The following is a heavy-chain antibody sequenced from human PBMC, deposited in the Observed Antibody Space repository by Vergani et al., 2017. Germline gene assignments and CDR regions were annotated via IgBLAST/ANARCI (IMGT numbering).Heavy chain of an antibody. V-gene: IGHV4-59*01. CDR1: GGSISSYY. CDR2: IYYSGST. J-gene: IGHJ6*02. CDR3: ARDHGLQDAMVRGVYGMDV. D-gene: IGHD3-10*01. Sequence: QVQLQESGPGLVKPSETLSLTCTVSGGSISSYYWSWIRQPPGKGLEWIGYIYYSGSTNYNPSLKSRVTISVDTSKNQFSLKLSSVTAADTAVYYCARDHGLQDAMVRGVYGMDVGGQGTTVTVYS.